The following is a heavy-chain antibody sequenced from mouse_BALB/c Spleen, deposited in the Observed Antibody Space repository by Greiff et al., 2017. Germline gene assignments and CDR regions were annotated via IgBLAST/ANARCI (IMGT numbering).Heavy chain of an antibody. CDR1: GFAFSSYD. Sequence: EVNVVESGGGLVKPGGSLKLSCAASGFAFSSYDMSWVRQTPEKRLEWVAYISSGGGSTYYPDTVKGRFTIARDNAKNTLYLQMSSLKSEDTAMYYCARSRYAAMDYWGQGTSVTVSS. J-gene: IGHJ4*01. CDR2: ISSGGGST. D-gene: IGHD2-14*01. V-gene: IGHV5-12-1*01. CDR3: ARSRYAAMDY.